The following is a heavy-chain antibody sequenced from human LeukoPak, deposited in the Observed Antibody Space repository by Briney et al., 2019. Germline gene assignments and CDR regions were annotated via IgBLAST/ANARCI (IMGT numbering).Heavy chain of an antibody. CDR3: ARDHTRANGATPHFDY. V-gene: IGHV1-18*01. J-gene: IGHJ4*02. Sequence: ASVKVSCKASGYSFTSYTITWVRQAPGQGLECMGWISAYNGNANYAQKFQGRVTVTTDTFTGTAYMELRSLRSDDTAIYYCARDHTRANGATPHFDYWGQGTLVTVSS. D-gene: IGHD1-26*01. CDR2: ISAYNGNA. CDR1: GYSFTSYT.